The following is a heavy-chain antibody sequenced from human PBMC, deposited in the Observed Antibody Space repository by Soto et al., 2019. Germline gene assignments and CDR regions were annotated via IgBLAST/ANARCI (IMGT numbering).Heavy chain of an antibody. D-gene: IGHD2-15*01. CDR3: ARANRYCSGGSCYLDY. V-gene: IGHV4-34*01. CDR2: INHSGST. J-gene: IGHJ4*02. Sequence: QVQLQQWGAGLLKPSETLSLTCAVYGGSFSGYYWSWIRQPPGKGLEWIGEINHSGSTNYNPSLKSRVTISVDTSKNQFSLKLSSVTAADTAVYYCARANRYCSGGSCYLDYWGQGTLVTVSS. CDR1: GGSFSGYY.